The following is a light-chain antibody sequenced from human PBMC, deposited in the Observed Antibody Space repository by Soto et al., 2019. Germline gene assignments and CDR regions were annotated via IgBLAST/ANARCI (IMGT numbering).Light chain of an antibody. J-gene: IGLJ2*01. V-gene: IGLV2-14*01. CDR1: SSDVGAYGY. CDR2: EVS. Sequence: QSVLTQPASVSGSPGQSITISCTGTSSDVGAYGYVSWYQQHPGKAPKLMIYEVSYRPSGVSNRFPGSKSGNAASLTISGLQAEDEADYYRSSYTSSSTVVFGGGTKLTVL. CDR3: SSYTSSSTVV.